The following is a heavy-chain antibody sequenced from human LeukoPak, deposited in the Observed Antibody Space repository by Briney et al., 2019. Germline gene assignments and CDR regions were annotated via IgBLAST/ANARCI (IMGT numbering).Heavy chain of an antibody. J-gene: IGHJ4*02. CDR3: ARVRGVITNYFDY. V-gene: IGHV4-31*03. CDR2: IYYSGTT. Sequence: SETLSLTCTVSGDSISSNDNYWSWIRQHPGKGLEWLGYIYYSGTTSYNPSLKSRLTISIDSSKNQFSLEVNSVTAADTAFYYCARVRGVITNYFDYWGQGILVTVSS. CDR1: GDSISSNDNY. D-gene: IGHD3-10*01.